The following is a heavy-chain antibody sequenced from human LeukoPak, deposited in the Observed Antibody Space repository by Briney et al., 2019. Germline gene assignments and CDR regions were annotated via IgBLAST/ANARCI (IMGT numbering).Heavy chain of an antibody. CDR2: INSDGSST. D-gene: IGHD6-13*01. V-gene: IGHV3-74*01. CDR1: GFTFSSYW. J-gene: IGHJ4*02. Sequence: PGGSLRLSCAASGFTFSSYWMHWVRQAPGKGLVWVSRINSDGSSTSYADSVKGRFTISRDNAKNTLYLQMNSLRAEDTAVYYCARERQQLVPALDYWGQGTLVTVSS. CDR3: ARERQQLVPALDY.